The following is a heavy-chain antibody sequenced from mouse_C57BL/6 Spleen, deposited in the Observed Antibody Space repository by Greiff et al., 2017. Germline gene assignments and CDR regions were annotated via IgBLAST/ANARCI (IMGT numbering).Heavy chain of an antibody. CDR1: GYTFTSYW. CDR2: IDPSDSYT. Sequence: QVQLQQPGAELVMPGASVKLSCKASGYTFTSYWMHWVKQRPGQGLEWIGEIDPSDSYTNYNQKFKGKSTLTVDKSSSTAYMQLSSLTSEDFAVYYCARSSNYPYYFDYWGQGTTLTVSS. D-gene: IGHD2-5*01. CDR3: ARSSNYPYYFDY. V-gene: IGHV1-69*01. J-gene: IGHJ2*01.